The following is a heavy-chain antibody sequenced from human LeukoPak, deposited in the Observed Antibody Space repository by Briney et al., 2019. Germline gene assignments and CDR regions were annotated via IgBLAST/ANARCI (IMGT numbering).Heavy chain of an antibody. Sequence: PGGSLRLSCAASGFTFSSYSMNWVRQAPGKGLEWVANIKQDGSEKYYVDSVKGRFTISRDNAKNSLYLQMNSLRAEDTAVYYCARVRAPIVGATYYFDYWGQGTLVTVSS. CDR3: ARVRAPIVGATYYFDY. CDR1: GFTFSSYS. D-gene: IGHD1-26*01. J-gene: IGHJ4*02. CDR2: IKQDGSEK. V-gene: IGHV3-7*01.